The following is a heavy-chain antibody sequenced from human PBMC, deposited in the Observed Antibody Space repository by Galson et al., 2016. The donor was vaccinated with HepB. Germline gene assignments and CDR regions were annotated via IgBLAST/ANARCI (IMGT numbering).Heavy chain of an antibody. CDR3: ASRGFGELLPNWFDP. D-gene: IGHD3-10*01. CDR1: GFTFSSYW. J-gene: IGHJ5*02. CDR2: IKEDGSEE. Sequence: SLRLSCAASGFTFSSYWMSWVRQAPGKGLEWVANIKEDGSEEYYVDSVKGRFTISRDNAKNSLYLQMNRLRAEDTAVYYCASRGFGELLPNWFDPWGQGTLVTVSS. V-gene: IGHV3-7*01.